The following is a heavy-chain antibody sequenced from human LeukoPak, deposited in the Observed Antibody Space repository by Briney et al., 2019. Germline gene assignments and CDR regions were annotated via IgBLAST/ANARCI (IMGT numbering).Heavy chain of an antibody. CDR2: IYYSGST. Sequence: PSETLSLTCTVFGGSISSYYWSWIRQPPGKGLEWIGYIYYSGSTNYNPSLKSRVTISVDTSKNQFSLKLTSVTAADTAVYYCARVYGSSGSSYIDYWGQGTLVTVSS. D-gene: IGHD6-13*01. V-gene: IGHV4-59*08. J-gene: IGHJ4*02. CDR1: GGSISSYY. CDR3: ARVYGSSGSSYIDY.